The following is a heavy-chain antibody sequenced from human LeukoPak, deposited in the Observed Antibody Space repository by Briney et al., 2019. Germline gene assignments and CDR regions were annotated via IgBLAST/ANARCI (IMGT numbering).Heavy chain of an antibody. CDR1: DDSISDYY. CDR3: ARHKSYYYYYMDV. CDR2: IHYSGST. V-gene: IGHV4-59*08. J-gene: IGHJ6*03. Sequence: SETLSLTCTVSDDSISDYYRRWIRQPPGKGLEWIGYIHYSGSTNYNPSLKSRVTISLDTSKNQFSLKLSSVTAADTAVYYCARHKSYYYYYMDVWGKGTTVTVSS.